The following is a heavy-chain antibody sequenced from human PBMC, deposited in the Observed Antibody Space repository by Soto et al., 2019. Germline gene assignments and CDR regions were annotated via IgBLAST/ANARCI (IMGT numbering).Heavy chain of an antibody. V-gene: IGHV1-69*01. CDR2: IIPFFKGT. J-gene: IGHJ6*02. CDR1: GGAFSGHA. D-gene: IGHD3-22*01. CDR3: ARDVPLNYYDSTYSYYALDV. Sequence: QVQLVQSGAEVKKPGSWVKVSCKASGGAFSGHAISWLRQAPGQGREWMGQIIPFFKGTKYAQNFQGRVTITADDSTSTAYMDLSSLTSEDTAVYYCARDVPLNYYDSTYSYYALDVWGQGTTVTVSS.